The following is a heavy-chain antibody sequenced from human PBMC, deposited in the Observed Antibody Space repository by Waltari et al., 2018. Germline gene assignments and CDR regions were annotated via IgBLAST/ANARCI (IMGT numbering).Heavy chain of an antibody. D-gene: IGHD6-6*01. CDR3: AREGSWQLGSYFDY. J-gene: IGHJ4*02. CDR2: INHSGST. V-gene: IGHV4-34*01. Sequence: QVQLQQWGAGLLKPSETLSLTCAVYGGSFSGYYWSWIRQPPGKGLEWIGEINHSGSTNYNPSLKSRVTISVDTSKNQFSLKLSSVTAADTAVYYCAREGSWQLGSYFDYWGQGTLVTVSS. CDR1: GGSFSGYY.